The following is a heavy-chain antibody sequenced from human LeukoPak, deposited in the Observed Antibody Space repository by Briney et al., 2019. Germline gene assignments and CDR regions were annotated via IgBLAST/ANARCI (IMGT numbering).Heavy chain of an antibody. J-gene: IGHJ4*02. D-gene: IGHD6-19*01. CDR3: ARQMSGSSGLDY. V-gene: IGHV4-59*08. CDR2: VYSSGST. Sequence: SETLSLTCTVSGGSISNFYWSWIRQPPGKGLEWIGYVYSSGSTKYNPSLKSRVTISVDTSKNHFSLKVSSVTAADTAVYYCARQMSGSSGLDYWGQGTPVTVSS. CDR1: GGSISNFY.